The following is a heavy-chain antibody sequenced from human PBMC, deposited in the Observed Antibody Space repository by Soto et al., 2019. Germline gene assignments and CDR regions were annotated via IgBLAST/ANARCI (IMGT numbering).Heavy chain of an antibody. D-gene: IGHD1-1*01. CDR3: ARGIRATGTQADYDSYGMDF. CDR2: MNPNGGNT. CDR1: GYTFSDYE. Sequence: ASVKVSCKASGYTFSDYEINWVRQATGQGLEWMGWMNPNGGNTGYAQTFQGRVTLTRNTSTDTAYMELSSLRSEDTAVYYCARGIRATGTQADYDSYGMDFWGQGTTVTVSS. J-gene: IGHJ6*02. V-gene: IGHV1-8*01.